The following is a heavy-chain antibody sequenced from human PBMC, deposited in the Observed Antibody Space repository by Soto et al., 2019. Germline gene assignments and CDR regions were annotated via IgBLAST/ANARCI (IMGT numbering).Heavy chain of an antibody. CDR2: IWYDGSIK. Sequence: QVQLVESGGGVVQPGRSLRLSCEASGFTFRNYGMHWVRQAPGKGLEWVTVIWYDGSIKYYGDSVKGRFTISRDNSKNTMYLQMNRLRAEDTGVYYCARDVRGAALNHYYFSGMDVWGQGTTVTVSS. CDR1: GFTFRNYG. D-gene: IGHD2-15*01. V-gene: IGHV3-33*01. J-gene: IGHJ6*02. CDR3: ARDVRGAALNHYYFSGMDV.